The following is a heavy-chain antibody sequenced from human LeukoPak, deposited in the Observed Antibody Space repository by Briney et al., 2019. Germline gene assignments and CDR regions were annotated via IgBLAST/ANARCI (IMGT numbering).Heavy chain of an antibody. V-gene: IGHV1-2*02. Sequence: ASVKVSCKASGYTFTGYYMHWVRQAPGQGLEWMGWINPNSGGTNYAQKFQGRVSMTSDTSISTGYMELSRLRSDDTAVYYCARDRDLAAAGTTFGYWGQGTLVTVSS. D-gene: IGHD6-13*01. CDR3: ARDRDLAAAGTTFGY. CDR2: INPNSGGT. CDR1: GYTFTGYY. J-gene: IGHJ4*02.